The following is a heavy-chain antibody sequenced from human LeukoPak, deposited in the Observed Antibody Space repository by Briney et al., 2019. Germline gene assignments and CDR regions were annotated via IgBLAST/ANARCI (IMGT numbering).Heavy chain of an antibody. D-gene: IGHD6-13*01. V-gene: IGHV3-23*01. Sequence: GRCLRLSCAASGFTFCSYAMRGVRQAPGKGWVWVLAICGSGGSTYYADSVRGRFTISRDNSKNTLYLQMNSLRAEDTAVYYCAKFVGSSSWPSPVDYWGQGTLVTVSS. CDR1: GFTFCSYA. CDR3: AKFVGSSSWPSPVDY. J-gene: IGHJ4*02. CDR2: ICGSGGST.